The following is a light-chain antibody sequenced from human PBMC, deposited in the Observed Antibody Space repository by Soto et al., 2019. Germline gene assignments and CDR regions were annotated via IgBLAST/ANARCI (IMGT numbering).Light chain of an antibody. Sequence: QSVLPQSPSASASLGASVKLTCTLSSGHSSYALAWHQQPPEKGPRYLMKLNSDGSHSQGDGIPDRFSGSSSGAERYLTISSLQSEDEADYYCQTWGSGPVVFGGGTKLTV. J-gene: IGLJ2*01. CDR3: QTWGSGPVV. V-gene: IGLV4-69*01. CDR2: LNSDGSH. CDR1: SGHSSYA.